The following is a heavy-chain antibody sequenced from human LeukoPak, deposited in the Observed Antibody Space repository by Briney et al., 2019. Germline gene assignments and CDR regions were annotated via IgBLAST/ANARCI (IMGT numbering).Heavy chain of an antibody. V-gene: IGHV1-46*01. CDR2: INPSGGST. Sequence: EASVKVSCKASGYTFTSYYMHWVRQAPGQGLEWMGIINPSGGSTSYAQKFQGRVTMTRDTSTSTVYMELSSLRSEDTAVYYCARTGYSSGWYGKYYFDYWGQGTLVTVSS. D-gene: IGHD6-19*01. J-gene: IGHJ4*02. CDR3: ARTGYSSGWYGKYYFDY. CDR1: GYTFTSYY.